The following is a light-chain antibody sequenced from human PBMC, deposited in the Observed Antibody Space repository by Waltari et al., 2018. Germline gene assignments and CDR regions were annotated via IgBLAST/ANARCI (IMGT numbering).Light chain of an antibody. CDR3: YSAADNSLV. CDR2: KES. J-gene: IGLJ2*01. Sequence: SYELTQPSSVSVSPGQTARITCSGDVLAKKYARWFQQKPGQAPLVVIYKESERPSGIPERFSGSSSGTTVTLTVSGAQVDDEADYYCYSAADNSLVFGGGTKLTVL. CDR1: VLAKKY. V-gene: IGLV3-27*01.